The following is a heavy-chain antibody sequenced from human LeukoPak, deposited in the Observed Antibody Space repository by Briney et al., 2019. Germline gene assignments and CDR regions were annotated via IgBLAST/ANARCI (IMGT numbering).Heavy chain of an antibody. D-gene: IGHD2-2*01. CDR2: IFPEDSDT. V-gene: IGHV5-51*01. CDR1: GXDFSRSW. J-gene: IGHJ6*02. CDR3: ARLGYCSSRSCYYGMDV. Sequence: GQSLKISFQVSGXDFSRSWIGWVRQVPGKGLDWMGIIFPEDSDTRYSPSFQGQVTISADKSISTAYLQWSSLKASDTAMYYCARLGYCSSRSCYYGMDVWGQGTTVTVSS.